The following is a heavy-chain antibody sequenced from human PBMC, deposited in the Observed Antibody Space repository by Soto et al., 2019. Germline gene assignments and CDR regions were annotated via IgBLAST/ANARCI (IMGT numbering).Heavy chain of an antibody. D-gene: IGHD3-3*01. Sequence: SETLSLTCTVSGGSISSSSYYWGWIRQPPGKGLEWIGSIYYSGSTYYNPSLKSRVTISVDTSKNQFSLKLSSVTAADTAVYYCARPLHEFLEWPGGSWWFDPWGQGTLVTVSS. CDR1: GGSISSSSYY. CDR3: ARPLHEFLEWPGGSWWFDP. V-gene: IGHV4-39*01. CDR2: IYYSGST. J-gene: IGHJ5*02.